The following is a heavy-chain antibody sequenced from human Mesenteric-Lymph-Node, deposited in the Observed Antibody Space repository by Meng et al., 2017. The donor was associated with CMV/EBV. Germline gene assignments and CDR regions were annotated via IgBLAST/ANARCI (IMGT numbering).Heavy chain of an antibody. V-gene: IGHV1-2*02. Sequence: ASVKVSCKASGYTFTGYYMYWVRQAPGQGLEWMGWINPNSGGTNYAQKFQGRVTMTRDTSISTAYMELSRLRSDDTAVYYCAINIPYYDSSGYYPDYWGQGTLVTVSS. J-gene: IGHJ4*02. CDR2: INPNSGGT. CDR1: GYTFTGYY. CDR3: AINIPYYDSSGYYPDY. D-gene: IGHD3-22*01.